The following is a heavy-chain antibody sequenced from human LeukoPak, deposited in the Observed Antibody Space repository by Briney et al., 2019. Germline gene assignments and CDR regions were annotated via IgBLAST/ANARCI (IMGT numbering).Heavy chain of an antibody. CDR3: ARVGSGYDYSFDY. Sequence: PGGSLRLSCAASGFTFSSYNMNWVRQAPGKGLEWVSYISSSSSTIYYADSVKGRFTISRDNAKNSLYLQMNSLRAEDTAVYYCARVGSGYDYSFDYWGQGTLVTVSS. CDR1: GFTFSSYN. V-gene: IGHV3-48*04. J-gene: IGHJ4*02. D-gene: IGHD5-12*01. CDR2: ISSSSSTI.